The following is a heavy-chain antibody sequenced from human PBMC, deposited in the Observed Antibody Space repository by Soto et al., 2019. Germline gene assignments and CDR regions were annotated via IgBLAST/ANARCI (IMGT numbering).Heavy chain of an antibody. D-gene: IGHD4-4*01. CDR3: ASTPVTGRYSYYGMDA. V-gene: IGHV1-69*13. CDR1: SFYA. J-gene: IGHJ6*04. CDR2: LIPVFDTP. Sequence: VASVKVSCKTGSFYAVSWVRQAPGQGLEWMGGLIPVFDTPSYAQKFQGRVTITADESKSTAYMELSSLRSEDTALYYCASTPVTGRYSYYGMDAWDKGMAVTVSS.